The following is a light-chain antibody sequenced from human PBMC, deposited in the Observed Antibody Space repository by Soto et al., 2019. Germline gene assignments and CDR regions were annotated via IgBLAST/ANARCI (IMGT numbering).Light chain of an antibody. CDR2: EVS. CDR3: SSYTISSTLYV. J-gene: IGLJ1*01. Sequence: QSVLTQPASVSGSPGQSITITCTGTSSDVGDYNYVSWYQQHPGKAPKLMIYEVSNRPPGVSNRFSGSKSGNTASLTISGLQAEDEADYYCSSYTISSTLYVFGTGTKVTVL. CDR1: SSDVGDYNY. V-gene: IGLV2-14*01.